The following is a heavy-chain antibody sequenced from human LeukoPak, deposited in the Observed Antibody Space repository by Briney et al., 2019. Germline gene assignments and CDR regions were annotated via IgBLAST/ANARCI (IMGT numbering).Heavy chain of an antibody. CDR1: GLTITTHW. V-gene: IGHV3-7*01. CDR2: IEQDGTKE. CDR3: VRDFDY. Sequence: GGSLRLSCAAPGLTITTHWMTWVRQPPEKGLEWVATIEQDGTKEYYVDSVKGRFTISRDNAKNSLYLQMNSLRADDTAVYYCVRDFDYWGQGTLVTVSS. J-gene: IGHJ4*02.